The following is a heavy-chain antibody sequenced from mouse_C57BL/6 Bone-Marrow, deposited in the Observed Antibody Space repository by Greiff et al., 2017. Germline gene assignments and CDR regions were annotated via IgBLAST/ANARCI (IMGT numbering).Heavy chain of an antibody. J-gene: IGHJ2*01. CDR2: IDPETGDT. CDR3: TTACYSNYVGY. Sequence: VQLKQSGAELVRPGASVKLSCTASGYTIKDDYMHWVKQRPEQGLEWIGWIDPETGDTEYASKFQGKATITADTSSNTAYLQLSSLTSEDAAVNYCTTACYSNYVGYGGQGTALTVSA. D-gene: IGHD2-5*01. CDR1: GYTIKDDY. V-gene: IGHV14-4*01.